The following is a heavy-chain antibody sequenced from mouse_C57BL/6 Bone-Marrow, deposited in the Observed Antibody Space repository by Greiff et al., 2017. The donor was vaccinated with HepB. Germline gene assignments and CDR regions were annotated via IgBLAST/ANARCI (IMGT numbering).Heavy chain of an antibody. Sequence: QVQLQQSGPELVKPGASVKISCKASGYAFSSSWMNWVKQRPGKGLEWIGRIYPGDGDTNYNGKFKGKATLTADKSSSTAYMQLSSLTSEDSAVYFYARKRRYAMDYWGQGTSVTVSS. J-gene: IGHJ4*01. CDR3: ARKRRYAMDY. V-gene: IGHV1-82*01. CDR1: GYAFSSSW. CDR2: IYPGDGDT.